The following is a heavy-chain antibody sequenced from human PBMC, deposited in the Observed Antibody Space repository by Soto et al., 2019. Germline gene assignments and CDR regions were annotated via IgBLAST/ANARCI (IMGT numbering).Heavy chain of an antibody. CDR3: AREKAVAGTIFDY. CDR1: GFSLSSYW. J-gene: IGHJ4*02. Sequence: GGSLRLSCAVSGFSLSSYWMHWVRQAPGKGLVWASRIQSDGSSTNYADSVKGRFTISRDNAKNTLYLQMDSLRVEDTAVYYCAREKAVAGTIFDYWGQGALVTVSS. D-gene: IGHD6-19*01. V-gene: IGHV3-74*01. CDR2: IQSDGSST.